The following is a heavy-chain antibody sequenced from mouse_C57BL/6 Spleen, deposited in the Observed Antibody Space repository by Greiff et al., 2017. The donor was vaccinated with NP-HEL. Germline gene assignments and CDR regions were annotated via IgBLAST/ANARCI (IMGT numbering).Heavy chain of an antibody. CDR2: INPSNGGT. V-gene: IGHV1-53*01. Sequence: QVQLQQPGTELVKPGASVKLSCKASGYTFTSYWMHWVKQRPGQGLEWIGNINPSNGGTNYNEKFKSKATLTVDKSSSTAYMQLSSLTSEDSAVYYCARSDITTVVATEAMDYWGQGTSVTVSS. D-gene: IGHD1-1*01. CDR1: GYTFTSYW. CDR3: ARSDITTVVATEAMDY. J-gene: IGHJ4*01.